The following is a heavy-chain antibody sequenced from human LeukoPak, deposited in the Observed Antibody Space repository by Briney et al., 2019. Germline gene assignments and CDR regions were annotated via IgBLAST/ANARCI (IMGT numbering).Heavy chain of an antibody. CDR2: IYTSGST. Sequence: SETLSLTCTVYGGSISSYYWSWIRQPPGNELEWNGYIYTSGSTNYNPSLKSRVTISVDTSKNQFSLKLSSVTAADTAVYYCARQYSSSVFGRANYYYYYMDVWGKGTTVTVSS. CDR3: ARQYSSSVFGRANYYYYYMDV. J-gene: IGHJ6*03. D-gene: IGHD6-6*01. CDR1: GGSISSYY. V-gene: IGHV4-4*09.